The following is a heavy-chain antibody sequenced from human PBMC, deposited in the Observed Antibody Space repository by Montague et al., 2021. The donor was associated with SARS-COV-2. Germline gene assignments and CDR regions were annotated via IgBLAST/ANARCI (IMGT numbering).Heavy chain of an antibody. CDR3: AHRGMIRGLIFDY. V-gene: IGHV2-5*01. Sequence: PPLVKPTQTLTLTCTFSGFSLRSDDEGVAWICQSPGRALEWLAVIYWNGDKRYSPSLQRRLTITKDTSENQVLLTMTNMDPVDTATYYCAHRGMIRGLIFDYWGQGTLVTVSS. D-gene: IGHD3-10*01. CDR1: GFSLRSDDEG. CDR2: IYWNGDK. J-gene: IGHJ4*02.